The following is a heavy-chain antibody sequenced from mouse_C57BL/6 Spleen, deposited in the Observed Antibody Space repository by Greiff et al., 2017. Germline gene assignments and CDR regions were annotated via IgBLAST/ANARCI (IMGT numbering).Heavy chain of an antibody. CDR3: ARDPRYYAMDY. CDR2: INYDGSST. Sequence: EVQLVESEGGLVQPGSSMKLSCTASGFTFSDYYMAWVRQVPEKGLEWVANINYDGSSTYYLDSLKSRFIISRDNAKNLLYLQMSSLKSEDTATYYCARDPRYYAMDYWGQGTSVTVSS. J-gene: IGHJ4*01. CDR1: GFTFSDYY. V-gene: IGHV5-16*01.